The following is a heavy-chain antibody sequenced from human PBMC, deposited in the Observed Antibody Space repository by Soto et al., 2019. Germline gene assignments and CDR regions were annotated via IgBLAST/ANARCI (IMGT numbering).Heavy chain of an antibody. V-gene: IGHV1-46*01. CDR1: GYTFTSYY. CDR2: INPSGGST. J-gene: IGHJ5*02. D-gene: IGHD6-6*01. CDR3: ARVVSEQLVREIWFDP. Sequence: ASVKVSCKASGYTFTSYYMHWVRQAPGQGLEWMGIINPSGGSTSYAQKFQGRVTMTRDTSTSTVYMELSSLRSDDTAVYYCARVVSEQLVREIWFDPWGQGTLVTVSS.